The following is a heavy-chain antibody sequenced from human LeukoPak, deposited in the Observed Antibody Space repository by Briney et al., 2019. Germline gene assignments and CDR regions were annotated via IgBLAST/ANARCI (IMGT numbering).Heavy chain of an antibody. D-gene: IGHD3-10*01. Sequence: SETLSLTCTVSGDSINIYWSWIRQPAGKGLEWIGHIYTTGRTNFNPSLKSRVTISLDTSKNQFSLKLSSVTAADTAVYYCARGAYFYGSGINWFDPWGQGTLVTVSS. J-gene: IGHJ5*02. CDR1: GDSINIY. CDR2: IYTTGRT. V-gene: IGHV4-4*07. CDR3: ARGAYFYGSGINWFDP.